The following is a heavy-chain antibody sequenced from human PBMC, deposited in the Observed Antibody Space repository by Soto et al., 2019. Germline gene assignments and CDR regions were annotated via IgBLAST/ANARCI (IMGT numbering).Heavy chain of an antibody. CDR1: GYSFTGNS. Sequence: QVPLVQSGAAVKKPGASVKVSCKASGYSFTGNSIHWVRQAPGQGREWMGWIHPSYGGTNYAQKFQGWVTMTRDTSTSTAAMDLSRLTSDDTAVEYGAIQRSGVVYWGQGTLVTVAS. CDR2: IHPSYGGT. V-gene: IGHV1-2*04. D-gene: IGHD2-15*01. CDR3: AIQRSGVVY. J-gene: IGHJ4*02.